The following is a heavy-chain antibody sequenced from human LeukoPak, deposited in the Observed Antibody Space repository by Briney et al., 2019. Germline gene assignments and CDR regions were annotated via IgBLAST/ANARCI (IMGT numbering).Heavy chain of an antibody. V-gene: IGHV4-31*03. CDR1: GGSISSGGYY. D-gene: IGHD2-2*01. Sequence: SETLSLTCTVSGGSISSGGYYWSWLRQHPGKGLEWIGYIYYSGSTYYNPSLKSRVTISVDTSKNQFSLKLSSVTAADTAVYYCARAVAYCSSTSCYRLVDPWGQGTLVTVSS. CDR3: ARAVAYCSSTSCYRLVDP. CDR2: IYYSGST. J-gene: IGHJ5*02.